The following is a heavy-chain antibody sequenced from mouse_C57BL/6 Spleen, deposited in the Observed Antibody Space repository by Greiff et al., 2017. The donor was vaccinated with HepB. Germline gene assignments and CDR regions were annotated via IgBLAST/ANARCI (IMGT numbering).Heavy chain of an antibody. J-gene: IGHJ2*01. CDR1: GYTFTSYW. V-gene: IGHV1-55*01. CDR3: ARMYYYGSSPDY. D-gene: IGHD1-1*01. Sequence: QVQLQQPGAELVKPGASVKMSCKASGYTFTSYWITWVKQRPGQGLEWIGDIYPGSGSTNYNEKFKSKATLTVDTSSSTAYMQLSSLTSEDSAVYYCARMYYYGSSPDYWGQGTTLTVSS. CDR2: IYPGSGST.